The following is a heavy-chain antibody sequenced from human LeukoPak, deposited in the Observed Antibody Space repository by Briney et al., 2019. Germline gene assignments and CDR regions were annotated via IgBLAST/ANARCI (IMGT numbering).Heavy chain of an antibody. D-gene: IGHD2-21*01. CDR1: GYTFTSYY. V-gene: IGHV1-46*01. Sequence: ASVKVSCKESGYTFTSYYMHWVRQAPGQGLEWMGIINPSGGSTNYAQKFQGRVTITADESTSTAYMELSSLRSEDTAVYYCARDKAPYLIDIWGQGTMVTVSS. CDR3: ARDKAPYLIDI. J-gene: IGHJ3*02. CDR2: INPSGGST.